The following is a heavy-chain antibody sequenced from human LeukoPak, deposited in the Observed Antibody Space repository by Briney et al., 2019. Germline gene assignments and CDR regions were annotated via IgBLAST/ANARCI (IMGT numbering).Heavy chain of an antibody. J-gene: IGHJ3*02. Sequence: SGTLSLTCAVSGGSMSSYYWSWIRQPPGKGLEWIGYIYYSGSTNYNPSLKSRVTISVDTSKNHFSLRLSSVTTADTAVYYCARGEGYSYGHSALEIWGQGTTVTVSS. V-gene: IGHV4-59*01. CDR3: ARGEGYSYGHSALEI. CDR2: IYYSGST. CDR1: GGSMSSYY. D-gene: IGHD5-18*01.